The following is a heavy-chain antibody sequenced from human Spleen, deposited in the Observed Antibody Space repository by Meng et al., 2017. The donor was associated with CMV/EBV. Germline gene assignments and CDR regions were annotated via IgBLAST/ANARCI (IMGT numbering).Heavy chain of an antibody. CDR3: ARTQSYYGSGTYNWFDP. CDR2: MNPNSGQT. Sequence: LLVQSGAELKKLGASVKFSGMTSGYLFTSYDINWVRQATGQGLEWMGWMNPNSGQTGYAKKFQGRVSFTRNTSMRTAYMELSSLRSEDTAVYFCARTQSYYGSGTYNWFDPWGQGTLVTVSS. D-gene: IGHD3-10*01. CDR1: GYLFTSYD. J-gene: IGHJ5*02. V-gene: IGHV1-8*01.